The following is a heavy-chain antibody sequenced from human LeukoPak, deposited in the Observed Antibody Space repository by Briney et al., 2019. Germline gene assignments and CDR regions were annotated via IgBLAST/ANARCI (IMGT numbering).Heavy chain of an antibody. V-gene: IGHV3-73*01. J-gene: IGHJ4*02. CDR2: IRSKANSYAT. CDR3: TNGRSSEPYSSSTSY. CDR1: GFTFSGSA. D-gene: IGHD6-13*01. Sequence: GGSLRLSCAASGFTFSGSAMRWVRQASGKGLEWVGRIRSKANSYATAYAASVKGRFTISRDDSKNTAYLQMNSLKTEDTAVYYCTNGRSSEPYSSSTSYWGQGTLVTVSS.